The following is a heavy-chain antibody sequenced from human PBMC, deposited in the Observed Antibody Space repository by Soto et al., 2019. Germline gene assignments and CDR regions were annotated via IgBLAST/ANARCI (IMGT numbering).Heavy chain of an antibody. D-gene: IGHD5-18*01. V-gene: IGHV3-23*01. CDR3: AKPRGYTYGYAVDI. Sequence: EVQLLESGGGLVQPGGSLRLSCAASGFIFSTYAMHWVRQAPGKGLEWVSAISGSGSSSYHADSVKGRFIISRDNSKNTLYLQMNSLRAEDTAVYYCAKPRGYTYGYAVDIWGQGTMVTVSS. CDR1: GFIFSTYA. J-gene: IGHJ3*02. CDR2: ISGSGSSS.